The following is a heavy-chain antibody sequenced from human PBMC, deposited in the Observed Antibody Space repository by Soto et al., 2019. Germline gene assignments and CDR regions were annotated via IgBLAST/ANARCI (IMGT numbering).Heavy chain of an antibody. CDR3: ARQDGFGLYYFDY. CDR2: IYPADSDI. D-gene: IGHD3-10*01. J-gene: IGHJ4*02. V-gene: IGHV5-51*01. Sequence: PGESLKISCKGSGYSFTAYWVAWVRQTPGRGLEWMGIIYPADSDIRYSPSFQGQVTISADRSISTVYLQWTSLKASDTAMYFCARQDGFGLYYFDYWGQGTPVTVSS. CDR1: GYSFTAYW.